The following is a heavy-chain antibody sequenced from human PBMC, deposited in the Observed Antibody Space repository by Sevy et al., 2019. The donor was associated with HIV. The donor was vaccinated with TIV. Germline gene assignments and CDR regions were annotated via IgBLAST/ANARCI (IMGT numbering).Heavy chain of an antibody. V-gene: IGHV7-4-1*02. CDR3: ARETRGHYDFWSGGGDAFDI. CDR1: GYTFTSYA. J-gene: IGHJ3*02. CDR2: INTNTGNP. Sequence: GPVKVSCKASGYTFTSYAMNWVRQAPGQGLEWMGWINTNTGNPTYAQGFTGRFVFSLDTSVSTAYLQISSLKAEDTAVDYGARETRGHYDFWSGGGDAFDIWGQGTMVTVSS. D-gene: IGHD3-3*01.